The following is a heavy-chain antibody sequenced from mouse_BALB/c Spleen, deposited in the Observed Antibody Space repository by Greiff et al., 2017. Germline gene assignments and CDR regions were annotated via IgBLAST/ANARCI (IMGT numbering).Heavy chain of an antibody. J-gene: IGHJ4*01. D-gene: IGHD4-1*01. CDR3: TDGRMDY. Sequence: EVTVVESGGGLVQPGGSMKLSCVASGFPFSSYWMSWVRQSPEKGLEWVAEIRLKSDNYATHYAESVKGKFTISRDDSKSRLYLQMNSLRAEDTGIYYCTDGRMDYWGQGTSVTVSS. CDR1: GFPFSSYW. CDR2: IRLKSDNYAT. V-gene: IGHV6-3*01.